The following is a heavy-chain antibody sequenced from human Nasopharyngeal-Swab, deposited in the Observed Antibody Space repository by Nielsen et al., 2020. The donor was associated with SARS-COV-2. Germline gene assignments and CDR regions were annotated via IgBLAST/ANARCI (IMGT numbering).Heavy chain of an antibody. D-gene: IGHD2-15*01. Sequence: SETLSLTCTVSGGSFSIGGYYWNWIRQHPGKGLEWIAYIYYSGSAYYNPSFKSRVTISVDTSKNQFSLKLSSVTAADTAVYYCARLRGLLVDYWGQGTLVTVSS. CDR2: IYYSGSA. CDR1: GGSFSIGGYY. V-gene: IGHV4-31*03. CDR3: ARLRGLLVDY. J-gene: IGHJ4*02.